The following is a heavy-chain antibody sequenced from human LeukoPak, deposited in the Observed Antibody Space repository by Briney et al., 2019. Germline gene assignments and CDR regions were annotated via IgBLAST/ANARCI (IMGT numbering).Heavy chain of an antibody. CDR3: ARDYNWLPDY. CDR1: GFIFSRYE. Sequence: PGGSLGLSCAASGFIFSRYEMNWVRQAPGKGLEWLSYINSRGNTKYYADSVKGRFTSSRDNAKNALYLQMDSLRAEDTAIYFCARDYNWLPDYWGQGTLVTVSS. D-gene: IGHD5-24*01. CDR2: INSRGNTK. J-gene: IGHJ4*02. V-gene: IGHV3-48*03.